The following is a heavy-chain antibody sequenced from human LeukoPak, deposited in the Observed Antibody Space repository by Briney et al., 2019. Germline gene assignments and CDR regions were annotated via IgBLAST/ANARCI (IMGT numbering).Heavy chain of an antibody. Sequence: SVKVSCKASGGTFNSYAISWARQAPGQGLEWMGGIIPMFETANYAQKFQGRVTITADEFTTTVYMELSSLRSEDTAVYYCARGIRYYDILTGHVKGHDNSYYYYMDVWGQGTAVTISS. D-gene: IGHD3-9*01. J-gene: IGHJ6*03. V-gene: IGHV1-69*01. CDR2: IIPMFETA. CDR3: ARGIRYYDILTGHVKGHDNSYYYYMDV. CDR1: GGTFNSYA.